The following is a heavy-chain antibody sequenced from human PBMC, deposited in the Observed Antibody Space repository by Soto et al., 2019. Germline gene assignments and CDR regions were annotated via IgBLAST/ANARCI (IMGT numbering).Heavy chain of an antibody. D-gene: IGHD2-15*01. V-gene: IGHV3-23*01. CDR1: GFTFSTYP. CDR3: TKSGGYCSGGICYPNWFDS. CDR2: ITSGGDGT. Sequence: GGSLRLSCAASGFTFSTYPMNWVRQTPGKGLERVSTITSGGDGTYYADSVKGRFTISRENSRSTLYLQMNSLRAEDTAMYYCTKSGGYCSGGICYPNWFDSWGLGTLVTVSS. J-gene: IGHJ5*01.